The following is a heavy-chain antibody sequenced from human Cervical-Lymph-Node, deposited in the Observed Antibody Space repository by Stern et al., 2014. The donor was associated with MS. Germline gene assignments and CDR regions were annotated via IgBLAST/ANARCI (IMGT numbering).Heavy chain of an antibody. CDR2: IYYTGSA. D-gene: IGHD6-6*01. J-gene: IGHJ6*02. CDR1: GGSIYTASYY. CDR3: ARDSWQLPPHVGGMDV. Sequence: VQLVESGPGLVKPSQTLSLTCTVSGGSIYTASYYWTWIRQHPGNGLEWIGFIYYTGSAYYNPSLKSRVTISVDTSKNQFSLRLTSVTAADTAVYFCARDSWQLPPHVGGMDVWGQGTTVSVSS. V-gene: IGHV4-31*03.